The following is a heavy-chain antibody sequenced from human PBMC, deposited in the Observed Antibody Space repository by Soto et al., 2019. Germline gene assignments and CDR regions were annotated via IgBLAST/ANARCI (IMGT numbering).Heavy chain of an antibody. CDR2: INHSGST. Sequence: PSETLSLTCAVYGGSFSGYYWSWIRQPPGKGLEWIGEINHSGSTNYNPSLKSRVTISVDTSKNQFSLKLSSVTAADTAVYYCARDASYGSGSQRGYSYYGMDVWGQGTTVNFSS. V-gene: IGHV4-34*01. CDR3: ARDASYGSGSQRGYSYYGMDV. CDR1: GGSFSGYY. D-gene: IGHD3-10*01. J-gene: IGHJ6*02.